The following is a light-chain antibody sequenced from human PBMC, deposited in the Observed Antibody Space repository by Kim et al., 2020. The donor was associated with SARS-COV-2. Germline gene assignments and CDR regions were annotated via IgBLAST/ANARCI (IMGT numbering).Light chain of an antibody. CDR3: QTWGTGIRV. CDR1: SGHSSYA. V-gene: IGLV4-69*01. Sequence: ATVRLTCTLSSGHSSYAIAWHQQQPEKGPRYLMKLKSDGSHSKGDGIPDRFSGSSSGAERYLFISGLQSEDEADYYCQTWGTGIRVFGGGTQLTVL. J-gene: IGLJ3*02. CDR2: LKSDGSH.